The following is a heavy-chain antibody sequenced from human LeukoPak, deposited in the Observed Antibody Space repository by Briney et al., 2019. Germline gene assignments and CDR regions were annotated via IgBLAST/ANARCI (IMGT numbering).Heavy chain of an antibody. CDR3: ARGDYSSGWYYFDY. V-gene: IGHV4-59*01. J-gene: IGHJ4*02. D-gene: IGHD6-19*01. Sequence: SETLSLTCTVSGGSISSYYWSWIRQPPGKGLEWIGYIYYSGSTNYNPSLKSRVTISVDTSKNQFSLKLSSVTAADTAVYYCARGDYSSGWYYFDYWGQGTLVTVSS. CDR1: GGSISSYY. CDR2: IYYSGST.